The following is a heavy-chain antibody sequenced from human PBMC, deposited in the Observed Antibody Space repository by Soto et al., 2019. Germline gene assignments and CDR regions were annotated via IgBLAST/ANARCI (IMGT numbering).Heavy chain of an antibody. CDR1: GFTFSSYA. D-gene: IGHD3-22*01. CDR2: ISGSNNRT. Sequence: EVQLLESGGGLVQPGGSLRLSCAASGFTFSSYAMNWVRQAPGKGLEWVSIISGSNNRTYYAASVKGRFTISRDNSQNTLYLQMNSLRADDTAIYYCASSTMIVVITAWGQGTLVTVSS. J-gene: IGHJ5*02. CDR3: ASSTMIVVITA. V-gene: IGHV3-23*01.